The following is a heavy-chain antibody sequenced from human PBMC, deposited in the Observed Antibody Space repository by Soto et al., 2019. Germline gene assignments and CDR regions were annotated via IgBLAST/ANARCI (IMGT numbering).Heavy chain of an antibody. CDR2: ISYDGINK. D-gene: IGHD2-15*01. CDR3: AKDGEAVVGLDS. J-gene: IGHJ4*02. CDR1: VFTFISYF. V-gene: IGHV3-30*18. Sequence: VVSLILSCSSSVFTFISYFIEWVRQAPGKWLEWVAVISYDGINKYYADSVKVRFTISRDNSKNTLYLQMNSLRAEDTAVYYCAKDGEAVVGLDSRGKGTLVTVSS.